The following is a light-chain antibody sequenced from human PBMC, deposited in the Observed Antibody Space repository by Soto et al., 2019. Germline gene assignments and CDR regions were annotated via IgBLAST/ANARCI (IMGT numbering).Light chain of an antibody. V-gene: IGKV3D-20*02. Sequence: EIVMTQSPGTLSLSPGERATLSCRASQSVSDGYLAWYQQKPGQAPRLVISGASTRATGIPDRFRGSGSGTDFTLTISRLEHEDFAVYYCQQRTNWPLFGQGTKLQIK. J-gene: IGKJ2*01. CDR2: GAS. CDR3: QQRTNWPL. CDR1: QSVSDGY.